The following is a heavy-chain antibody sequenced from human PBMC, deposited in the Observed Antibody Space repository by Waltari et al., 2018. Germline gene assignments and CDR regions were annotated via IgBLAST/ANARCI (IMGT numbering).Heavy chain of an antibody. CDR2: INHSGST. Sequence: QVQLQQWGAGLLKPSETLSLTCAVYGGSFSGYYWSWIRQPPGKGLEWIGEINHSGSTNYNPSLKSRVTISVDTSKNQFSLKLSSVTAADTAVYYCARGSIVVVPAANKPLDYWGQGTLVTVSS. CDR1: GGSFSGYY. V-gene: IGHV4-34*01. CDR3: ARGSIVVVPAANKPLDY. J-gene: IGHJ4*02. D-gene: IGHD2-2*01.